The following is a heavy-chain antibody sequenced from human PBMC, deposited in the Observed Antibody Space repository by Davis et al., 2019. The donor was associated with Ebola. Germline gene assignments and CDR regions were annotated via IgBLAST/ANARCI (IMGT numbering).Heavy chain of an antibody. Sequence: SETLSLTCTVSGGSISSYFWTWIRQPPGKGLEWIGYIYYSGTTNYNPSLKGRVTISVDTSENQFSLKLSSVTAADTAVYFCARAYGDYSYWYFDLWGRGTLVTVSS. CDR2: IYYSGTT. CDR1: GGSISSYF. CDR3: ARAYGDYSYWYFDL. V-gene: IGHV4-59*01. D-gene: IGHD4-17*01. J-gene: IGHJ2*01.